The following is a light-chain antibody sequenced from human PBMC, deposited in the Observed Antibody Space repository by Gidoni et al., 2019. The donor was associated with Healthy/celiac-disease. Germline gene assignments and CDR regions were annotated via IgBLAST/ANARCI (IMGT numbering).Light chain of an antibody. Sequence: DIQLTQSPSSLSASVGDRVTITCRASQSISSYFNWYQQKPGKAPKLLIYAASSLQSGVPSRFSGSGSGTYFTLTISSLQPEDFATYYCQQSYSTPPETFGQGTKVEIK. CDR1: QSISSY. J-gene: IGKJ1*01. CDR2: AAS. CDR3: QQSYSTPPET. V-gene: IGKV1-39*01.